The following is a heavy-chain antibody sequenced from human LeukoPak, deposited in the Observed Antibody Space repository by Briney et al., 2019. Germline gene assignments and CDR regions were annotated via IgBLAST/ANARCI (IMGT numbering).Heavy chain of an antibody. J-gene: IGHJ4*02. Sequence: GSSVKVSCKASGGAFSSYAISWVRQAPGQGLEWMGGIIPIFGTANYAQKFQGRVTITADKSTSTAYMELSSLRSEDTAVYYCARGFHPQLQVHLYWGQGTLVAVSS. D-gene: IGHD5-24*01. CDR3: ARGFHPQLQVHLY. CDR1: GGAFSSYA. V-gene: IGHV1-69*06. CDR2: IIPIFGTA.